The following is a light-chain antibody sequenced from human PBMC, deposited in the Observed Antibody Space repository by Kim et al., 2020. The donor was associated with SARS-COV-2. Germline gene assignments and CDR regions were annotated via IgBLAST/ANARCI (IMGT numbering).Light chain of an antibody. V-gene: IGKV3-11*01. Sequence: LSPGERATLSCRASQRVSSYLAWYQQKPGQAPRLLIYDASNRSTGIPARFSRSGSGTDFTLTISSLEPEDFAVYYCQHRSDWPLTFGGGTKVDIK. J-gene: IGKJ4*01. CDR2: DAS. CDR1: QRVSSY. CDR3: QHRSDWPLT.